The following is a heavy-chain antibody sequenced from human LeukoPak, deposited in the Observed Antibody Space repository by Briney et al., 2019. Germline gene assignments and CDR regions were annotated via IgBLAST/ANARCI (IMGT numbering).Heavy chain of an antibody. Sequence: GGSLRLSCAASGFTFSSYAMNWVRQAPGKGLEWVSAVRGSDAGTSYADSVKGRFTISRDNSKNTLYLQMNSLKAEDTAVYYCAKNRGGSYYSGSDYWGQGTLVTVSS. CDR1: GFTFSSYA. J-gene: IGHJ4*02. D-gene: IGHD1-26*01. V-gene: IGHV3-23*01. CDR2: VRGSDAGT. CDR3: AKNRGGSYYSGSDY.